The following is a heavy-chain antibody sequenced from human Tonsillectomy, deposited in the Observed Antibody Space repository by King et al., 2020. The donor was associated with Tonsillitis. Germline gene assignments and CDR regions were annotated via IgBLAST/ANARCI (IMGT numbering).Heavy chain of an antibody. CDR2: ISYDGSKR. CDR1: GFTFNNYG. D-gene: IGHD3-9*01. CDR3: ASVRSGYYGILTGYLGAFDI. V-gene: IGHV3-33*05. Sequence: HVQLVESGGGVVQPGRSLRLSCVASGFTFNNYGMDWVRQAPGKGLEWVALISYDGSKRDYVDSVEGRFTISRDNSKNTLYLRMNSLRAEDTAVYFCASVRSGYYGILTGYLGAFDIWGQGTMVTVSS. J-gene: IGHJ3*02.